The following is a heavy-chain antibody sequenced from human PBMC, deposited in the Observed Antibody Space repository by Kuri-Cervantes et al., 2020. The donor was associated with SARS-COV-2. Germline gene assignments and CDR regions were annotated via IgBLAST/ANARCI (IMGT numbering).Heavy chain of an antibody. CDR3: ARTGFWCGDYVDY. V-gene: IGHV3-11*04. CDR2: ISSSGSTI. Sequence: GESLKISCAASGCLFSDYYMSWNRQAPGKGMEWVSYISSSGSTIYYADSVKGRFTISRDNAKNSLYLQMNSLRDEDTAVYYCARTGFWCGDYVDYWGQGTLVTVSS. J-gene: IGHJ4*02. CDR1: GCLFSDYY. D-gene: IGHD3-3*01.